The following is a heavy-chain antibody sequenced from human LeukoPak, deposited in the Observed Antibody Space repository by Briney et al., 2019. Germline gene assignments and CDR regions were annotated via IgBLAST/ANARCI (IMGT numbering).Heavy chain of an antibody. CDR3: ARVRPRGLRLGHDAFDI. CDR1: GYTFTVCY. CDR2: INLNSGGT. D-gene: IGHD3-16*01. V-gene: IGHV1-2*02. J-gene: IGHJ3*02. Sequence: ASVKLSCKSSGYTFTVCYKYLVRHAPGQGLGWMGWINLNSGGTNYAQTFQGRVTMTMATSIGTAYMELRRLRSGDKAVYYCARVRPRGLRLGHDAFDIWGQGTMVTVSS.